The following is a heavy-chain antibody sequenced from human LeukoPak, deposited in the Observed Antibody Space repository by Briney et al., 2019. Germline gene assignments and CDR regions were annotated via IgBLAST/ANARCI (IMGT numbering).Heavy chain of an antibody. CDR2: INPNSGGT. V-gene: IGHV1-2*02. CDR1: GYTFTSYG. Sequence: ASVKVSCKASGYTFTSYGISWVRQAPGQGLEWMGWINPNSGGTNYAQKFQGRVTMTRDTSISTAYMELSRLRSDDTAVYYCARRGITGTSHYYYMDVWGKGTTVTVSS. CDR3: ARRGITGTSHYYYMDV. D-gene: IGHD1-20*01. J-gene: IGHJ6*03.